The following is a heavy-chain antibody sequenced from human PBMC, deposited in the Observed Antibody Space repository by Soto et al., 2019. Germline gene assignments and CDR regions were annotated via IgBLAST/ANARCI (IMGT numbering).Heavy chain of an antibody. V-gene: IGHV4-31*03. CDR1: GGSITRGGYY. CDR3: ARDPAP. Sequence: QVQLQESGPGLVKPSETLSLTCTVSGGSITRGGYYWSWIRQHPGKGLEWIGYIYNSGTTYYNPSLKSRVTISVATSKHQFSLRLTSVTAAATAVYYCARDPAPWGQGTLVTVSS. CDR2: IYNSGTT. J-gene: IGHJ5*02.